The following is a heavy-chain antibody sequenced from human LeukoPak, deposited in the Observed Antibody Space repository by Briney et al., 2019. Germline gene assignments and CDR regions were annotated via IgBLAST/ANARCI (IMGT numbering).Heavy chain of an antibody. V-gene: IGHV3-23*01. CDR2: ISGSGGST. CDR1: GFTFSSYA. D-gene: IGHD6-19*01. J-gene: IGHJ4*02. Sequence: PGGSLRLSCAASGFTFSSYAMSWVRQAPGKGQEWVSAISGSGGSTYYADSVKGRFTISRDNSKNTLYLQMNSLRAEDTAVYYCAKDPQYSSGWYDYWGQGTLVTVSS. CDR3: AKDPQYSSGWYDY.